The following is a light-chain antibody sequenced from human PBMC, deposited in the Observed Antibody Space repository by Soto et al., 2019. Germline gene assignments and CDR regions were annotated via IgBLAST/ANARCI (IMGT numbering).Light chain of an antibody. V-gene: IGKV1-9*01. J-gene: IGKJ5*01. CDR2: AAS. CDR3: QQYNSYPIT. Sequence: DIQLTQAPSFRSASAGERVSITCRASQAISSYLAWYQQKPGRAPKLLIYAASSLQSGVPSRFSASGSGTEFTLTISGLQPDDFASYYCQQYNSYPITFGQGTRLEIK. CDR1: QAISSY.